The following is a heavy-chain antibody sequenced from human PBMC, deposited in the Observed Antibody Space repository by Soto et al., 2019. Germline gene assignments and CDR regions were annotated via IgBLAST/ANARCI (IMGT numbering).Heavy chain of an antibody. D-gene: IGHD3-10*01. V-gene: IGHV3-23*01. CDR3: AKGPWFGELDY. Sequence: GGSLRLSCAASGFTFSSYAMTWVRQAPGKGLEWVSIISGSGGSTYYADSVKGRFTISRDNSKNTLSLQINSLSVEDTAVYYCAKGPWFGELDYWGQGTLVTVSS. J-gene: IGHJ4*02. CDR2: ISGSGGST. CDR1: GFTFSSYA.